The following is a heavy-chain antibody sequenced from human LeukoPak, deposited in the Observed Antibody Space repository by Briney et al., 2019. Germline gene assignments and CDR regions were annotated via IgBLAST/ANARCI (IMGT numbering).Heavy chain of an antibody. J-gene: IGHJ4*02. CDR3: ARTIYPDY. CDR2: ISWNSGSI. CDR1: GFTFDDYA. Sequence: GRSLRLSCAASGFTFDDYAMHWVRQAPGKGLEWVSGISWNSGSIGYADSVKGRFTISRDNAKNSLYLQMNSLRAEDTAVYYCARTIYPDYWGQGTLVTVSS. D-gene: IGHD3-3*01. V-gene: IGHV3-9*01.